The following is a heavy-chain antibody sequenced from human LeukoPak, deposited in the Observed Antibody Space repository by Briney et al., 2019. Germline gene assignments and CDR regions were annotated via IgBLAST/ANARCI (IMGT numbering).Heavy chain of an antibody. J-gene: IGHJ6*03. Sequence: SETLSLTCTVSGGSIGSGSYYWSWIRQPAGKGLEWIGRIYTSGSTNYNPSLKSRVTISVDTSKNQFSLKLSSVTAADTAVYYCARDRYYDFWSGYPDYYYYMDVWGKGTTVTVSS. V-gene: IGHV4-61*02. CDR1: GGSIGSGSYY. CDR2: IYTSGST. CDR3: ARDRYYDFWSGYPDYYYYMDV. D-gene: IGHD3-3*01.